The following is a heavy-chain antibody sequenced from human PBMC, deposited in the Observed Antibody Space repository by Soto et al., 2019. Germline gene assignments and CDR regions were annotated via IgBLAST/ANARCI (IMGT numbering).Heavy chain of an antibody. Sequence: QVQLQQWGAGLLKPSETLSLTCAVYGGSFSGYYWSWIRQPPGKGLEWIGEINHSGSTNYNPSLKSRVTISVDTSKNQFSLQLSSVTAADTAVYYCARGGPGMTTVTMFDYWGQGPLVTVSS. CDR3: ARGGPGMTTVTMFDY. CDR1: GGSFSGYY. V-gene: IGHV4-34*01. J-gene: IGHJ4*02. CDR2: INHSGST. D-gene: IGHD4-17*01.